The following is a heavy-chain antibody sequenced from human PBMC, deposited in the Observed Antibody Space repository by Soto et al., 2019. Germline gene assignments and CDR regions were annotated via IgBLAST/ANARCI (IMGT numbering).Heavy chain of an antibody. V-gene: IGHV3-66*01. Sequence: EVPLVESGGGLVQPGGSLRLSCAASGFTVSSNYMSWVRQAPGKGLEWVSVIYSGGSTYYADSVKGRFTISRDNSKNTLYLQMNSLRAEDTAVYYCARYCSGGSCLDYWGQGTLVTVSS. D-gene: IGHD2-15*01. CDR2: IYSGGST. J-gene: IGHJ4*02. CDR3: ARYCSGGSCLDY. CDR1: GFTVSSNY.